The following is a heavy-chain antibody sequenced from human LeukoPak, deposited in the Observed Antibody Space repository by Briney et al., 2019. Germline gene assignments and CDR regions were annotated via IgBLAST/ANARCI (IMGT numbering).Heavy chain of an antibody. CDR1: GFSVSNTY. CDR3: ARDLRTAYYYGSGRSYAFDI. Sequence: PGGSLRLSCAASGFSVSNTYMSWVRQAPGKGLEWVSIIYSGGNTYYADSVKGRFTISRDNAKNSLYLQMNSLRDEDTAVYYCARDLRTAYYYGSGRSYAFDIWGQGTMVTVSS. D-gene: IGHD3-10*01. CDR2: IYSGGNT. J-gene: IGHJ3*02. V-gene: IGHV3-53*01.